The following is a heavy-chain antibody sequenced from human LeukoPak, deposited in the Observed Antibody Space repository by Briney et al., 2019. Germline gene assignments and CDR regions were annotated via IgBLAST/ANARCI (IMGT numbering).Heavy chain of an antibody. CDR3: ARVPNSGWYYFDY. J-gene: IGHJ4*02. CDR2: IYYSGST. D-gene: IGHD6-19*01. V-gene: IGHV4-59*01. CDR1: GRSISSYY. Sequence: PSETLSLTCTVSGRSISSYYWSWIRQPPGKGLEWIGYIYYSGSTSYNPSLKSRVAISVGTSKNQFSLKLSSVTAADTAVYYCARVPNSGWYYFDYWGQGTLVTVSS.